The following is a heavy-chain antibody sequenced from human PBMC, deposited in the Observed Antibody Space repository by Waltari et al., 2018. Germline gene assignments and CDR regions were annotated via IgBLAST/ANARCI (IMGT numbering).Heavy chain of an antibody. V-gene: IGHV3-23*01. D-gene: IGHD6-13*01. Sequence: EVQLLESGGGLLQPGGSLRLSCAASGFTFSSYAMSWVRQAQGKGLEWVSAISGSSGSKDYADSVKGRFTIYRDNSKNTLYLQMNSLRAEDTAVYYCAKFPSIAAAGPWGQGTLVIVSS. J-gene: IGHJ5*02. CDR1: GFTFSSYA. CDR2: ISGSSGSK. CDR3: AKFPSIAAAGP.